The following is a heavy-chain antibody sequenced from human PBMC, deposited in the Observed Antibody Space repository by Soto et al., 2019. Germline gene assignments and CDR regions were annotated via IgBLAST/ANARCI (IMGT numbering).Heavy chain of an antibody. CDR1: GFTFSSYS. J-gene: IGHJ4*02. CDR2: ISSSSSYI. V-gene: IGHV3-21*01. CDR3: ARGDPAAAGTAMGDY. D-gene: IGHD6-13*01. Sequence: EVQLVESGGGLVKPGGSLRLSCAASGFTFSSYSMNWVHQAPGKGLEWVSSISSSSSYIYYADSVKGRFTISRDNAKNSLYLQMNSLRAEDTAVYYCARGDPAAAGTAMGDYWGQGTLVTVSS.